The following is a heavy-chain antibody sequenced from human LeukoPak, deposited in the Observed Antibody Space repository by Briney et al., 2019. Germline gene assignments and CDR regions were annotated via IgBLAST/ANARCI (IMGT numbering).Heavy chain of an antibody. CDR1: GYTFGTSG. D-gene: IGHD6-19*01. J-gene: IGHJ6*02. CDR2: ISPSNGNT. Sequence: ASVKVSCKTSGYTFGTSGISWVRQAPGQRLEWMGWISPSNGNTYYAQKVQGRVTMTTDTSTSTAYMELRSLRSDDTAVYYCARGGQQWLSTNYYYYGMDVWGQGTTVTVSS. V-gene: IGHV1-18*01. CDR3: ARGGQQWLSTNYYYYGMDV.